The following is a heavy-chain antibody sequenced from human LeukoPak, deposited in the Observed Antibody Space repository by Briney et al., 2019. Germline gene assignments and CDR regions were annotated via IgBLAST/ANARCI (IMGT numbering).Heavy chain of an antibody. J-gene: IGHJ4*02. CDR3: AKVRPTVPSRGYFDY. D-gene: IGHD1-1*01. V-gene: IGHV3-23*01. CDR2: IRGSGGST. CDR1: GFTFSSYA. Sequence: GGSLRLSCAASGFTFSSYAMSWVRQAPGKGLEGVSAIRGSGGSTYYADSVKGRFTISRDNSKNTLYLQMNSLRAEDTAVYYCAKVRPTVPSRGYFDYWGQGTLVTVSS.